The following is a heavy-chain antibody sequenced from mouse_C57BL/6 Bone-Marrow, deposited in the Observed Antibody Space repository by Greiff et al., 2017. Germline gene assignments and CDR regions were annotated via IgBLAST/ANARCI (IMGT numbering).Heavy chain of an antibody. CDR3: ARSDYYGSSSYYYAMDY. D-gene: IGHD1-1*01. CDR1: GYTFTSYW. CDR2: IDPSDSYT. V-gene: IGHV1-50*01. J-gene: IGHJ4*01. Sequence: QVQLQQPGAELVKPGASVKLSCKASGYTFTSYWMQWVKQRPGQGLEWIGEIDPSDSYTNYNQKFKGKATLTVDPSSSTAYMQLSSLTPEDSAVYYCARSDYYGSSSYYYAMDYWGQGTSVTVSS.